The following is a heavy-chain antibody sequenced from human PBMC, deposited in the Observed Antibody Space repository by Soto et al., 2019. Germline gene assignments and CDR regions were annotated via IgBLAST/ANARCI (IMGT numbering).Heavy chain of an antibody. CDR1: RDTFSTSG. D-gene: IGHD5-18*01. V-gene: IGHV1-69*01. CDR3: ARSGYSYGPNFD. J-gene: IGHJ4*02. CDR2: IIPIFGTA. Sequence: QAQLVQSGAEVKKPGSWVKVSCKASRDTFSTSGFSWVRQAPGQGLEWMGGIIPIFGTANYAQNFQGRVTITADESTGTVYMDLSSLRSEDTAVYYCARSGYSYGPNFDWGQGTLVTVSS.